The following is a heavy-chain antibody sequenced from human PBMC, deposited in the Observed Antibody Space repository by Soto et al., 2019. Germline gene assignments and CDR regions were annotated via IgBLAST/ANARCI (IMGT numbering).Heavy chain of an antibody. J-gene: IGHJ4*02. CDR2: TNSDGSSV. CDR3: VRAPEQRPFDY. CDR1: GFTLSDNW. V-gene: IGHV3-74*03. Sequence: EVQLMESGGGLVQPGGSLRLSCAASGFTLSDNWIHWVRRVPGKGLVWVSRTNSDGSSVTYADSVKGRFTLSRDNAKYTWFLQMDSLRVEDTAMYYCVRAPEQRPFDYWGQGTLVTVSS. D-gene: IGHD6-25*01.